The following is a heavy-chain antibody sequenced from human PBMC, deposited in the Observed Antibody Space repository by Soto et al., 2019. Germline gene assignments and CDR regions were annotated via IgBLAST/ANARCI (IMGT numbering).Heavy chain of an antibody. Sequence: ASVKVSCKASGYTFTGYYMHWVRQAPGQGLEWMGWINPNSGGTNYAQKFQGWVTMTRDTSISTAYMELSRLRSDDTAVYYCARGLRYFDWLLYSPGDAFDIWGQGTMVTV. V-gene: IGHV1-2*04. CDR1: GYTFTGYY. CDR2: INPNSGGT. D-gene: IGHD3-9*01. CDR3: ARGLRYFDWLLYSPGDAFDI. J-gene: IGHJ3*02.